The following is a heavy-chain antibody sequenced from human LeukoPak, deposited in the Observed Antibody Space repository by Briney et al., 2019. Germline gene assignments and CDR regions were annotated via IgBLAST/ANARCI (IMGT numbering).Heavy chain of an antibody. D-gene: IGHD1-26*01. J-gene: IGHJ4*02. V-gene: IGHV3-53*01. CDR1: GFTVSSSY. CDR3: ARLVGATTVDY. Sequence: GGSLRLSCAASGFTVSSSYMSWVRQAPGKGLEWVSVIYSGGTTYYADSVKGRFTISRDNSKNTLYLQMNSLRAEDTAVYNCARLVGATTVDYWGQGTLVTVSS. CDR2: IYSGGTT.